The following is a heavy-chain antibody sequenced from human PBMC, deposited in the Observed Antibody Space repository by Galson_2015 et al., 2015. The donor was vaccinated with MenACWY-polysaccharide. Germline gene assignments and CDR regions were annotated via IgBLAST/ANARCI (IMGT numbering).Heavy chain of an antibody. Sequence: SLRLSCAASGFTFSSYGMHWVRQTPDKGLEWVAVVSDDGRKQYYADSLKGRFTISRDNPKNTLYLQVDSLRPEDTAMYYCAKEPFGSGPFDIWGRGTMVIVSS. CDR1: GFTFSSYG. D-gene: IGHD3-10*01. J-gene: IGHJ3*02. V-gene: IGHV3-30*18. CDR3: AKEPFGSGPFDI. CDR2: VSDDGRKQ.